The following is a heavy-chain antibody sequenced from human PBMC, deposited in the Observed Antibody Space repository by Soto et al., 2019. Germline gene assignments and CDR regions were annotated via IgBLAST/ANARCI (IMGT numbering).Heavy chain of an antibody. J-gene: IGHJ5*02. CDR3: AKGVSSSWYLAWFDP. Sequence: GGSLRLSCAASGFTFSSYAMSWVRQAPGKGLEWVSAISGSGGSTYYADSVKGRFTISRDNSKNTLYLQMNSLRAEDTAVYYCAKGVSSSWYLAWFDPWGQGTLVTVSS. D-gene: IGHD6-13*01. V-gene: IGHV3-23*01. CDR1: GFTFSSYA. CDR2: ISGSGGST.